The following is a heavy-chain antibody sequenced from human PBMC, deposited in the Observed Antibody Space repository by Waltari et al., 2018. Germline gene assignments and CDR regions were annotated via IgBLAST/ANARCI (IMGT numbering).Heavy chain of an antibody. D-gene: IGHD3-10*01. Sequence: QVHLVLSGPEVKEPGASVRVSCKASGYTFTNHGITWVRQAPGQGLEWVGWISPYPRNTNYAQKCQDRVTLTIDTSTETTYLERRSIRSDDTAVYYCERDRDYYGSGISDYWAQGTLVTVSS. CDR1: GYTFTNHG. CDR2: ISPYPRNT. CDR3: ERDRDYYGSGISDY. J-gene: IGHJ4*02. V-gene: IGHV1-18*01.